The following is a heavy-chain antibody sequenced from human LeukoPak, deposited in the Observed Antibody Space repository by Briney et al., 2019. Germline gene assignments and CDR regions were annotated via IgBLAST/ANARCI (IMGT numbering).Heavy chain of an antibody. CDR1: GFTFSNAW. J-gene: IGHJ6*02. V-gene: IGHV3-15*01. CDR3: TTDRRITAAGTYYGMDV. CDR2: IKTKTDSGTT. Sequence: GGSLRLSCAASGFTFSNAWMSWVRQAPGKGLEWVGRIKTKTDSGTTDYAAPVKGRFTISRDDSKTTLYLQMNSLKTEDTAVYYCTTDRRITAAGTYYGMDVWGQGTTVTVSS. D-gene: IGHD6-13*01.